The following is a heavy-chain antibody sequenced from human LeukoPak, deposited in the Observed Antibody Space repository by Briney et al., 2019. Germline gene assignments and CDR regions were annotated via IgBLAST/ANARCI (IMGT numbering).Heavy chain of an antibody. Sequence: GRSLRLSCAVSGFTFSSYGIHWVRQAPGKGLEWVAVISFDGSNEYYADSVKGRFTISRDNSKNTLYLQMSSLRAEDTAVYYCAKTYYYGSEIGYYFDYWGQGTLVTVSS. CDR2: ISFDGSNE. CDR1: GFTFSSYG. CDR3: AKTYYYGSEIGYYFDY. D-gene: IGHD3-10*01. J-gene: IGHJ4*02. V-gene: IGHV3-30*18.